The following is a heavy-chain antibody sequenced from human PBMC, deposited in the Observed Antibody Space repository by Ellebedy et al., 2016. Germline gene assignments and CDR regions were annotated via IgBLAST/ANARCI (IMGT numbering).Heavy chain of an antibody. J-gene: IGHJ4*02. CDR1: GYTFTSYD. V-gene: IGHV1-8*01. CDR3: ARGPGPFWSGYYTPDW. Sequence: ASVKVSXXASGYTFTSYDINWVRQATGQGLEWMGWMNPNSGNTGYAQKFQGRVTMTRNTSISTAYMELSSLRSEDTAVYYCARGPGPFWSGYYTPDWWGQGTLVTVSS. CDR2: MNPNSGNT. D-gene: IGHD3-3*01.